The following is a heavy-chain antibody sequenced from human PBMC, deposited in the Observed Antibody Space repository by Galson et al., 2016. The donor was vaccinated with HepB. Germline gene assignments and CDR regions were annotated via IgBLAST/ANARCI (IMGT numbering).Heavy chain of an antibody. J-gene: IGHJ6*02. CDR3: AMVQSSVSHRAYYHAMDV. D-gene: IGHD3-22*01. Sequence: SETLSLTCAVSGTSFTGFYWTWIRQSPGKGLEWIGTITPGGSAKYNPSVKSRVTISFDTSENQFSLKLSSATAADTAVYYCAMVQSSVSHRAYYHAMDVWGQGTTVTVSS. V-gene: IGHV4-34*01. CDR1: GTSFTGFY. CDR2: ITPGGSA.